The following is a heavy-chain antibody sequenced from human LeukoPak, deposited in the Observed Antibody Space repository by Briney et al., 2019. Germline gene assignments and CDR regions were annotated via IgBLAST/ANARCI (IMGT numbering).Heavy chain of an antibody. CDR1: GYTFTGYY. CDR3: ARDQGEGIVPSSWPYYMDV. V-gene: IGHV1-2*02. J-gene: IGHJ6*03. CDR2: INPNSGGT. Sequence: ASVKVSFKASGYTFTGYYMHWVRQAPGQGLEWMGWINPNSGGTNYAQKFQGRVTMTRDTSISTAYMELSRLRSDDTAVYYCARDQGEGIVPSSWPYYMDVWGKGTTVTVSS. D-gene: IGHD2-15*01.